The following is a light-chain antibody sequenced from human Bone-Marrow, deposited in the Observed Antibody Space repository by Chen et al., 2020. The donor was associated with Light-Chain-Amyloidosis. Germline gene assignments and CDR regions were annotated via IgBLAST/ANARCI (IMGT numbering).Light chain of an antibody. CDR1: NIGSTS. CDR2: DDS. J-gene: IGLJ3*02. V-gene: IGLV3-21*02. Sequence: SYVLTQPSSVSVAPGQTATIACGGNNIGSTSVHWYQQTPGQAPQLVVYDDSDRPSGIPERWAGDTAGNTATQAISRGEAGDEADYCCQVEDGSRDRPRFGGGTKLTVV. CDR3: QVEDGSRDRPR.